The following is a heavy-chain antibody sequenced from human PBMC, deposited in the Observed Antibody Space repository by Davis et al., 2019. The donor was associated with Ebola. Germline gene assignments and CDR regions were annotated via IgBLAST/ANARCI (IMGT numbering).Heavy chain of an antibody. CDR3: ARGGPYQVVSPTDY. Sequence: GGSLRLSCAASGFTFSSFWMTWVRQAPEKGLEWVATIKQDGSEKYYVDSVKGRFTISRDNAKNSLYLQMNSLRAEDTAVYYCARGGPYQVVSPTDYWGQGTLVTVSS. CDR1: GFTFSSFW. CDR2: IKQDGSEK. D-gene: IGHD2-2*01. J-gene: IGHJ4*02. V-gene: IGHV3-7*01.